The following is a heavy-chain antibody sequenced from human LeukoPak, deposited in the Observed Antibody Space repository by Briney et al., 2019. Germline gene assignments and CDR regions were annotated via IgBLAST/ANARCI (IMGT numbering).Heavy chain of an antibody. CDR3: AKGDQGYCSSTSCYMDN. J-gene: IGHJ4*02. CDR1: GFIFDDYA. Sequence: PGGSLRLSCAASGFIFDDYAMHWVRQAPGKGLKWVSGISWNSGSIDYADSVKGRFTISRDNAKNSLYLQMNSLRAEDMAVYYCAKGDQGYCSSTSCYMDNWGQGTLVTVSS. V-gene: IGHV3-9*03. CDR2: ISWNSGSI. D-gene: IGHD2-2*02.